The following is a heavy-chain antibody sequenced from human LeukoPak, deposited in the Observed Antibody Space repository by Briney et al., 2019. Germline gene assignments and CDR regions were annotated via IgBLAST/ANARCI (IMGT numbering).Heavy chain of an antibody. J-gene: IGHJ3*01. CDR1: GYTFTSYA. D-gene: IGHD2-2*01. CDR2: INTNTGNP. CDR3: TMPRDGPRDAFDV. Sequence: GASVKVSCKASGYTFTSYAMNWVRQAPGQGLEWMGWINTNTGNPTYAQGFKGRFVFSFDTSVSTAYLQITGLKADDTAMYYCTMPRDGPRDAFDVWGQGAMVTVSS. V-gene: IGHV7-4-1*02.